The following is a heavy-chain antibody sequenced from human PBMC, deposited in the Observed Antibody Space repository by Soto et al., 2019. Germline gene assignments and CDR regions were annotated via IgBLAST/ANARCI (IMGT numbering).Heavy chain of an antibody. D-gene: IGHD3-16*01. CDR1: NGSVSSPLSY. CDR3: ARGRLGGAAE. Sequence: PSETLSLTCSVSNGSVSSPLSYWGWIRQPPGKRPQWIGVIYFSGITSYNPSLKSRVTISVDTSNNQFSLKLSSVTAADTAVYYCARGRLGGAAEWGQGTLVTVSS. J-gene: IGHJ4*02. CDR2: IYFSGIT. V-gene: IGHV4-39*01.